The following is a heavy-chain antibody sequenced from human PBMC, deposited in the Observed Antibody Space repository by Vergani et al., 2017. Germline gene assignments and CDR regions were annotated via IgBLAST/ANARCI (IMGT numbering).Heavy chain of an antibody. CDR1: GFTFSSYS. Sequence: EVQLVESGGGLVKPGGSLRLSCAASGFTFSSYSMNWVRQAPGKGLEWVSSISSSSSYIYYADSVKGRFTISRYNAKNSLYLQMNSLRDEDTAVYYCSRDSRVEQQLVPSGFYYFDYWGQGTLVTVSS. D-gene: IGHD6-13*01. V-gene: IGHV3-21*01. CDR2: ISSSSSYI. CDR3: SRDSRVEQQLVPSGFYYFDY. J-gene: IGHJ4*02.